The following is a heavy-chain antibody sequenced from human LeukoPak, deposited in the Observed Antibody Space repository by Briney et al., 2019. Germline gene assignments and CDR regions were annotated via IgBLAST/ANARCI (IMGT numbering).Heavy chain of an antibody. D-gene: IGHD3-10*01. CDR1: GFTFSSYG. Sequence: PGRSLRLSCAASGFTFSSYGMHWVRQAPGKGLEWVAVISYDGSNKYYADSVKGRFTISRDNSKNTLYLQMNSLRAEDTAVYYCAKDLQNPPISGMLKVVPWGQGTLVTVSS. CDR3: AKDLQNPPISGMLKVVP. CDR2: ISYDGSNK. V-gene: IGHV3-30*18. J-gene: IGHJ5*02.